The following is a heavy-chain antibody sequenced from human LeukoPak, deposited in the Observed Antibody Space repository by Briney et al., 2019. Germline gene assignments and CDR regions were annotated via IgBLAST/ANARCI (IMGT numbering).Heavy chain of an antibody. D-gene: IGHD6-6*01. V-gene: IGHV5-51*01. CDR2: IYPGDSDT. Sequence: GESLKISWKGSGYSFTSYWIGWVRQMPGKGLEWMGIIYPGDSDTRYNPSFQGQVTISADKSISTAYLQWSSLKASDTAMYYCARGARQLVRGVWFDPWGQGTLVTVSS. J-gene: IGHJ5*02. CDR1: GYSFTSYW. CDR3: ARGARQLVRGVWFDP.